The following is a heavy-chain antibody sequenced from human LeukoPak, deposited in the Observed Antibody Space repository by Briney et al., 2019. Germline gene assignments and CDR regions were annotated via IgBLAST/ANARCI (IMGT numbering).Heavy chain of an antibody. V-gene: IGHV3-48*02. D-gene: IGHD1-26*01. Sequence: GGSLRLSCAASGFTFSSYSMNWVRQAPGKGLEWVSHITASGTAMFYADSVKGRFTISRDNAKNSLYLQMNSLRDEDTAVYYCASSGSYRFAYWGQGTLVTVSS. J-gene: IGHJ4*02. CDR3: ASSGSYRFAY. CDR1: GFTFSSYS. CDR2: ITASGTAM.